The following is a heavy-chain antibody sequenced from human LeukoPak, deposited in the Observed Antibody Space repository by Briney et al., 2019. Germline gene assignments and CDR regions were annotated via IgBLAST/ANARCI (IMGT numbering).Heavy chain of an antibody. CDR1: GFIFSDYY. CDR3: ARPRDQAVPGSDY. V-gene: IGHV3-11*03. CDR2: ISSSTTFI. Sequence: GWSLRLSCAASGFIFSDYYMSWVREAPGPRLEWVSYISSSTTFINYADSVKGRFTISRDNAKHSLYLQMNSLRAEDTAVYYCARPRDQAVPGSDYWGQGTLVTVSS. J-gene: IGHJ4*02. D-gene: IGHD6-19*01.